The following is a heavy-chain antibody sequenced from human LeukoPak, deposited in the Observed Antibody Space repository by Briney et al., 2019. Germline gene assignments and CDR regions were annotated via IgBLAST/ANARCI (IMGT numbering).Heavy chain of an antibody. CDR1: GGSFSGYY. CDR3: ARDLVSPYYYDSSGYYSPYYYYGMDV. Sequence: KPSETLSLTCAVYGGSFSGYYWSWIRQPPGKGLEWIGEINHSGSTNYNPSLTSRVTISVDTSKNQFSLKLSSVTAADTAVYYCARDLVSPYYYDSSGYYSPYYYYGMDVWGQGTTVTVSS. CDR2: INHSGST. V-gene: IGHV4-34*01. J-gene: IGHJ6*02. D-gene: IGHD3-22*01.